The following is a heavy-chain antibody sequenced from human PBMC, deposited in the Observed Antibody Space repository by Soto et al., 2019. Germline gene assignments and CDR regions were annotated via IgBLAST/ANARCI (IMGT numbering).Heavy chain of an antibody. CDR3: AKIRWTISLQEEDAI. D-gene: IGHD2-15*01. CDR1: GGTFGSYA. Sequence: QVQLVQSGAEVKKPGSSVKVPCKPSGGTFGSYAISWVRQAPGQGLEWMGGVIPIFGTPHYAQKFHGRVTITADIPTSTAYLALSSLKSADTAVYYCAKIRWTISLQEEDAIWGQGTLVTVSS. J-gene: IGHJ4*02. CDR2: VIPIFGTP. V-gene: IGHV1-69*06.